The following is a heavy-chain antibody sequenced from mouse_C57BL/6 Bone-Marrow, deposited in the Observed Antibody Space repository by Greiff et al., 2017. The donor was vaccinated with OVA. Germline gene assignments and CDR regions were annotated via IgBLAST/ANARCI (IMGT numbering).Heavy chain of an antibody. V-gene: IGHV3-6*01. Sequence: VQLKQSGPGLVKPSQSLSLTCSVTGYSITSGYYWNWIRQFPGNKLEWMGYISYDGSNNYNPSLKNRISITRDTSKNQFFLKLNSVTTEDTATYYCARVPYYGSSAYYFDYWGQGTTLTVSS. CDR2: ISYDGSN. CDR1: GYSITSGYY. CDR3: ARVPYYGSSAYYFDY. D-gene: IGHD1-1*01. J-gene: IGHJ2*01.